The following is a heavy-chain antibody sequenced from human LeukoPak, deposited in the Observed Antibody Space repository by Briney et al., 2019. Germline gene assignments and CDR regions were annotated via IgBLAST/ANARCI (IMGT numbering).Heavy chain of an antibody. Sequence: SETLSLTCTVSGYSISSGYYWGWIQPPPGKGLEWIGSIYHSGSTYYNPSLKSRVTISVDTSKNQFSLKLSSVTAADTAVYYCARDLGASSAHWFDPWGQGTLVTVSS. CDR3: ARDLGASSAHWFDP. CDR2: IYHSGST. V-gene: IGHV4-38-2*02. CDR1: GYSISSGYY. J-gene: IGHJ5*02. D-gene: IGHD3-16*01.